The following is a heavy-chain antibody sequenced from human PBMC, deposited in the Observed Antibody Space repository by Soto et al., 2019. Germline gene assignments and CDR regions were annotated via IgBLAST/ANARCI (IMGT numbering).Heavy chain of an antibody. V-gene: IGHV3-30*18. CDR3: AKDRVGGTFYTPLAF. D-gene: IGHD1-7*01. J-gene: IGHJ4*02. CDR1: GFNFDNYG. CDR2: ITYDGSFQ. Sequence: QVQLVESGGGVVQPGGTRSLSCQASGFNFDNYGMHWVRQAPGKGLDWVAVITYDGSFQYYADSVKGRFTISRDNSKNTLSLHLNTLKPEDTAVYHCAKDRVGGTFYTPLAFWGQGTLVTVSS.